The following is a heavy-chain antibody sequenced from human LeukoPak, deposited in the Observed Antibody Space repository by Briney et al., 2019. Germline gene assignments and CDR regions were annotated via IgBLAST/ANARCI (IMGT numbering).Heavy chain of an antibody. CDR1: GFTFSSYS. CDR3: AKDVTVAIFGVAYFDY. D-gene: IGHD3-3*01. CDR2: ISWNSGSI. V-gene: IGHV3-9*01. Sequence: PGGSLRLSCAASGFTFSSYSMNWVRQAPGKGLEWVSGISWNSGSIGYADSVKGRFTISRDNAKNSLYLQMNSLRAEDTALYYCAKDVTVAIFGVAYFDYWGQGTLVTVSS. J-gene: IGHJ4*02.